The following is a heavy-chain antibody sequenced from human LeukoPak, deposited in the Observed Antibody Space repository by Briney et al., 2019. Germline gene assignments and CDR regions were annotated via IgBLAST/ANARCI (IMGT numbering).Heavy chain of an antibody. J-gene: IGHJ6*03. Sequence: GGSLRLSCAASGFMFSSYSMNWVRQAPGKGLEWVSAISGSGGSTYYADSVKGRFTISRDNSKNTLYLQMNSLRAEDTAVYYCARDYGSGSYYKLGDYYMDVWGKGTTVTISS. D-gene: IGHD3-10*01. CDR1: GFMFSSYS. CDR2: ISGSGGST. V-gene: IGHV3-23*01. CDR3: ARDYGSGSYYKLGDYYMDV.